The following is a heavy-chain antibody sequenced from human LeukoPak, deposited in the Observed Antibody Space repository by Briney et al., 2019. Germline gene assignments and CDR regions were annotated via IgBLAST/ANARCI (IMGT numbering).Heavy chain of an antibody. D-gene: IGHD3-10*01. CDR3: ARGRGLWFGVQRDNWFDP. Sequence: SETLSLTCTVSGGSISSSSYYWGWIRQPPGKGLEWIGEINHSGSTNYNPSLKSRVTISVDTSKNQFSLKLSSVTAADTAVYYCARGRGLWFGVQRDNWFDPWGQGTLVTVSS. CDR2: INHSGST. CDR1: GGSISSSSYY. V-gene: IGHV4-39*07. J-gene: IGHJ5*02.